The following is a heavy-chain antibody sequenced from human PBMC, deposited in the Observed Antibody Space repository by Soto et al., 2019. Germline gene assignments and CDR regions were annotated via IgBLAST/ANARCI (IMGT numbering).Heavy chain of an antibody. CDR1: GASINSYY. Sequence: PSETLSLTCTVSGASINSYYWSWIRQAPGMGLEWIGYIYYTGSTNYNPSLESRVTISVDRSRNQFSLELSSVTAADTAVYYCARMNYYDTSGYPFDYWGQGTLVTVSS. J-gene: IGHJ4*02. CDR3: ARMNYYDTSGYPFDY. V-gene: IGHV4-59*01. D-gene: IGHD3-22*01. CDR2: IYYTGST.